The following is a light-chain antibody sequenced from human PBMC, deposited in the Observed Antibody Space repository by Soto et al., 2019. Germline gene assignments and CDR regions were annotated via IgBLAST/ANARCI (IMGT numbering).Light chain of an antibody. J-gene: IGLJ1*01. CDR2: DVS. CDR3: SSYTASSTLYV. CDR1: SSDVGGYNY. Sequence: QSVLTQPASVSGSPGQSITISCTGTSSDVGGYNYVSWYQQHPGKAPKVMIYDVSNRPSGVSNRFSGSKSGNTASLNISGLQAEDEADYYCSSYTASSTLYVFGTGTKVTV. V-gene: IGLV2-14*01.